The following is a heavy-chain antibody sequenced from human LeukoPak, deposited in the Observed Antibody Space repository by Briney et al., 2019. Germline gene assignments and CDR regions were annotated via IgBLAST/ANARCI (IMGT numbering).Heavy chain of an antibody. Sequence: GGSLRLSCAASGFTFSDYYMSWIRQAPGKGLEWVSYISSSGSTIYYADSVKGRFTISRYNAKSSLYLQMNSLRAEDTAVYYCARDAPAGYYGPDYWGQGTLVTVSS. CDR1: GFTFSDYY. CDR3: ARDAPAGYYGPDY. J-gene: IGHJ4*02. V-gene: IGHV3-11*04. D-gene: IGHD3-10*01. CDR2: ISSSGSTI.